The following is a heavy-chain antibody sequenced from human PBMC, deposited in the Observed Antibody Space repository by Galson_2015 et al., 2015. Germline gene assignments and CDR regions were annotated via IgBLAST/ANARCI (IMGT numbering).Heavy chain of an antibody. J-gene: IGHJ1*01. D-gene: IGHD5-24*01. CDR2: INPDGGST. V-gene: IGHV1-46*01. CDR3: TRAVDQDFQN. Sequence: SVKVSCKASGYAFTDYYMHWVRQAPGQGLEWMGIINPDGGSTNYTQKFQDRITMTRDTSTSTVYMELSSLTSEDTAIYYCTRAVDQDFQNWGQGTLVTVSS. CDR1: GYAFTDYY.